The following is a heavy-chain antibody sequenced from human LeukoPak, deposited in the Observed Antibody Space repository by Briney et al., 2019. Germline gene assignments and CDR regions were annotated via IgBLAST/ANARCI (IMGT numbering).Heavy chain of an antibody. CDR3: ARELEEFCSSTSCYAIYYYYMDV. Sequence: PSETLSLTCAVSGGSISSFYWSWIRQPAGKGLEWIGRIYTSGTTNYNPSLKSRVTMSVDTSKNQFSLKLSSVTAADTAVYYCARELEEFCSSTSCYAIYYYYMDVWGKGTTVTVSS. J-gene: IGHJ6*03. D-gene: IGHD2-2*01. V-gene: IGHV4-4*07. CDR1: GGSISSFY. CDR2: IYTSGTT.